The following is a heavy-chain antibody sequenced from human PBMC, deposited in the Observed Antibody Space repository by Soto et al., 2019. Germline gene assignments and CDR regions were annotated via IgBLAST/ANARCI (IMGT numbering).Heavy chain of an antibody. CDR3: ARHGVNSPSNA. V-gene: IGHV4-39*01. CDR1: GGSISGTTYY. Sequence: QLQLQESGPGLVKPSETLSLTCTVSGGSISGTTYYWSWVRQPPGKGLEWIGSIYDSGSTYYNPSLKSRIAISVDTSKNQFSLKLTSVTAADMAVYYCARHGVNSPSNAWGQGTMVTVSS. D-gene: IGHD3-3*01. CDR2: IYDSGST. J-gene: IGHJ3*01.